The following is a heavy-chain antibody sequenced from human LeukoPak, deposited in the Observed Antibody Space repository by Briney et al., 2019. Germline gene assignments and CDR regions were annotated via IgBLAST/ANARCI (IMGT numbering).Heavy chain of an antibody. Sequence: GGSLRLSCAASGFTFDDYAMHWVRQAPGKGLEWVSGISGSGGSTYYADSVKGRFTISRDNSKNTPYLQMNSLRAEDTAVYSCATTSSSYLEDYWGQGTLVTVSS. CDR2: ISGSGGST. J-gene: IGHJ4*02. CDR3: ATTSSSYLEDY. CDR1: GFTFDDYA. V-gene: IGHV3-23*01. D-gene: IGHD6-6*01.